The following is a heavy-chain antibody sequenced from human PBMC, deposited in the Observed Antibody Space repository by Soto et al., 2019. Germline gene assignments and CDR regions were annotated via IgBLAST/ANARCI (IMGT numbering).Heavy chain of an antibody. D-gene: IGHD3-3*01. Sequence: PGGSLRLSCAASGFTFSSYAMSWVRQTPGKGLEWVSTISGSGGNTFYADSVKGRFTISRDNSKNTLYLQMNSLRAEDTAIYYCAKDGILLEWSYYYMDVWGKGTTVTVSS. CDR2: ISGSGGNT. V-gene: IGHV3-23*01. J-gene: IGHJ6*03. CDR3: AKDGILLEWSYYYMDV. CDR1: GFTFSSYA.